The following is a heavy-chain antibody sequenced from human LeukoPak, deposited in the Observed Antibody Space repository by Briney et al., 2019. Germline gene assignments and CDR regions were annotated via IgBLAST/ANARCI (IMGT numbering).Heavy chain of an antibody. CDR3: ARRSYGTYYYYYMDV. J-gene: IGHJ6*03. Sequence: SETLSLTCTVSGGSISSSTYYWGWIRQPPGKGLAWIGSISYTGITYYNPSLKSRVTISVDTSKNQFSLKLSSVTAADTAVYYCARRSYGTYYYYYMDVWGKGTTVTISS. V-gene: IGHV4-39*07. CDR1: GGSISSSTYY. CDR2: ISYTGIT. D-gene: IGHD1-26*01.